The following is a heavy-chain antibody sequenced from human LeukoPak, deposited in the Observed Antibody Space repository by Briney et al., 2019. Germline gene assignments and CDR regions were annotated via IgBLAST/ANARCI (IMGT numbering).Heavy chain of an antibody. CDR1: GFTVSSTR. V-gene: IGHV3-53*01. CDR2: TYTGGNS. CDR3: ARGGRGSAAVVAPRSFDI. J-gene: IGHJ3*02. Sequence: GGSLRLSCEASGFTVSSTRMVWVRQAPGKGLEWVTVTYTGGNSYYAGSVQGRFIISRDISKNTLYLQMNNLRAEDSALYYCARGGRGSAAVVAPRSFDIWGQGTMVTVSS. D-gene: IGHD3-22*01.